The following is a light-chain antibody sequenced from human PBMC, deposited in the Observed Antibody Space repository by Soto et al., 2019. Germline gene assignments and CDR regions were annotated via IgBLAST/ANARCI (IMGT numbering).Light chain of an antibody. CDR2: GAS. J-gene: IGKJ5*01. Sequence: EIGLTQSPGTLSLSPGERATLSCRASQGVSSSHLAWYQQKPGQAPRLLIYGASSRATGIPDRFSGSGSGTDFTLTISRLEPEDFAVYYCQQHGSSPTITFGQGTRLEIK. CDR3: QQHGSSPTIT. CDR1: QGVSSSH. V-gene: IGKV3-20*01.